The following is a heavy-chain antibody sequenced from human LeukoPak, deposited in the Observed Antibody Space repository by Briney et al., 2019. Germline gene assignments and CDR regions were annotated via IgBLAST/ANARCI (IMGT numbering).Heavy chain of an antibody. CDR1: GFTFSSYW. CDR3: AENYYDSRGYFGY. V-gene: IGHV3-74*01. D-gene: IGHD3-22*01. Sequence: GGSLRLSCAASGFTFSSYWMHWVRQAPGKGLVWVSRISNDGSSTSYADSVEGRFTISRDNAKNTLYLQMNSLRAEDTAVYYCAENYYDSRGYFGYWGRGTLVTVSS. CDR2: ISNDGSST. J-gene: IGHJ4*02.